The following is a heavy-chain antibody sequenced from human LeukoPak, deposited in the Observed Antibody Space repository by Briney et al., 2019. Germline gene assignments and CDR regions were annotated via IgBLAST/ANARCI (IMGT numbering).Heavy chain of an antibody. CDR1: GYTFTGYY. Sequence: ASVKVSCKASGYTFTGYYMHWVRQAPGQGLEWMGWIKPNSGGTNYAQKFQGRVTMTRDTSISTAYMDLSRLRSDDTAVYYCARDYDSSGYPWFDPWGQGTLVTVSS. CDR3: ARDYDSSGYPWFDP. J-gene: IGHJ5*02. CDR2: IKPNSGGT. D-gene: IGHD3-22*01. V-gene: IGHV1-2*02.